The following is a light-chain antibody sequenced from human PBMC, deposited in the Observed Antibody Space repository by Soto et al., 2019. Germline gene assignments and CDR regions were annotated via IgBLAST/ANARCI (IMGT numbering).Light chain of an antibody. CDR1: QGIRND. J-gene: IGKJ1*01. Sequence: AIQMTQSPSSLSASVGDRVTITCRANQGIRNDLGRYQQKPGKAPNLLIYAASSLPSGVPSRFRGSGSDTDFTLTISSLQPEDFANDYCLQDYNCPWTFGQGTKVYIK. CDR2: AAS. CDR3: LQDYNCPWT. V-gene: IGKV1-6*01.